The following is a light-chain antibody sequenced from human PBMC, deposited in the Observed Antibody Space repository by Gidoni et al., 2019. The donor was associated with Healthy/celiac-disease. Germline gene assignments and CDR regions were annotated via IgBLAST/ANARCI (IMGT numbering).Light chain of an antibody. CDR3: AAWDDSLNGYVV. CDR1: SSNIGSNT. J-gene: IGLJ2*01. Sequence: QSVLTQQPSASGTPGQRVTISCSGSSSNIGSNTVNWYQQLPGTAPKLFIYSNNQRPPGVPDRFSGSKSGSSASLAISGLQSEDEADYYCAAWDDSLNGYVVFGGGTKLTVL. CDR2: SNN. V-gene: IGLV1-44*01.